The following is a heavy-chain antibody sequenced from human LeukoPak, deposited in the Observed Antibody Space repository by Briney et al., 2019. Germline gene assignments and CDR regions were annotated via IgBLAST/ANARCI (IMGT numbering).Heavy chain of an antibody. V-gene: IGHV4-59*02. CDR3: ASRKLENDY. J-gene: IGHJ4*02. Sequence: PSETLSLTCTISGGSVTDYCWSWIRQSPGKGLEWIGYIYHTWSTSYSPSLKGRVAISADTSQNQFSLRLSSVTAADTGIYYCASRKLENDYWGQGTLVTVSS. CDR1: GGSVTDYC. D-gene: IGHD1-1*01. CDR2: IYHTWST.